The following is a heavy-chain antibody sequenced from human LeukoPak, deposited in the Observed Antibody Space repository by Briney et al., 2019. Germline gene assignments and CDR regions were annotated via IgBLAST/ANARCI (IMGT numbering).Heavy chain of an antibody. CDR1: GDSVSSNSAA. CDR3: ARLGSGSNY. V-gene: IGHV6-1*01. Sequence: SQTLSLTCAISGDSVSSNSAAWIWIRQSPSRGLEWLGRTYYRSEWYTEYAVSVKGRITINPDTSKNQFSLQLSSVNPEDTAVYYCARLGSGSNYWGQGTLVTVSS. D-gene: IGHD3-10*01. J-gene: IGHJ4*02. CDR2: TYYRSEWYT.